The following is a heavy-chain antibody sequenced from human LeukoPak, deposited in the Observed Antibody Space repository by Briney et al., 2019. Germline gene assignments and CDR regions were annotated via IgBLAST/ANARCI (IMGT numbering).Heavy chain of an antibody. CDR2: INHMVST. D-gene: IGHD6-19*01. CDR1: GGSFSVYY. CDR3: GGGWYRSGWLNKPRLFDY. Sequence: SETRSLTCAVYGGSFSVYYWSWIRQPPGKGLEWIGEINHMVSTNSNPSLRGRFTISVDTSKNQLTLKLSALTAWDTAVFYVGGGWYRSGWLNKPRLFDYWGQGTLVTVSS. V-gene: IGHV4-34*01. J-gene: IGHJ4*02.